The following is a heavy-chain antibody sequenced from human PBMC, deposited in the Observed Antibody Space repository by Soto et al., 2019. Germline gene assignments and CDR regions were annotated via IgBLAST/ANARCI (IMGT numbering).Heavy chain of an antibody. Sequence: SETLSLTCTVSGGSITSGGHYWSWIRHLPGKGLEWIGYIFDSETTYYNPSLKSRVTMSVDTSKNQFSLKLTSVTAADTAVYYCARDRVFQVWGQGTTVTVSS. J-gene: IGHJ6*02. D-gene: IGHD2-21*01. V-gene: IGHV4-31*03. CDR1: GGSITSGGHY. CDR3: ARDRVFQV. CDR2: IFDSETT.